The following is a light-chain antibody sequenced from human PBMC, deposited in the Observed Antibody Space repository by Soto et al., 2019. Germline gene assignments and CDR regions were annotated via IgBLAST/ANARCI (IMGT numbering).Light chain of an antibody. CDR1: QSIGSY. CDR2: DAS. Sequence: EIVLTQSPVTLSLSLGERVTLSCRASQSIGSYLGWLQQKPGQAPRLLIYDASKRATGIPGRFSGSGSGTDFTLTISSLEPEDFAVYYCRQRRNSITFGQGTRWRL. CDR3: RQRRNSIT. J-gene: IGKJ5*01. V-gene: IGKV3-11*01.